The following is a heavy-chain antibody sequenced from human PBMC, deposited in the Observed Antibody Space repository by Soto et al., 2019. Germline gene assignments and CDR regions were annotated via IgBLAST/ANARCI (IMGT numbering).Heavy chain of an antibody. V-gene: IGHV2-5*02. Sequence: QITLKESGPTLVKPTQGLTLTCSFSGFSLSTLGAGVGWVRQPPGKALEWLALIYWDDDRQYSPSLKTRLTITKDTSKNQVVLTLTNMDPVDTGTYFCAHTQLTTGANAFDVWGQGTIVTVSS. CDR2: IYWDDDR. J-gene: IGHJ3*01. D-gene: IGHD1-1*01. CDR1: GFSLSTLGAG. CDR3: AHTQLTTGANAFDV.